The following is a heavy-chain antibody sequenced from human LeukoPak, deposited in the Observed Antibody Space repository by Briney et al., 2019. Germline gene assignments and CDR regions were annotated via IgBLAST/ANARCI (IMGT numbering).Heavy chain of an antibody. J-gene: IGHJ6*02. D-gene: IGHD2-8*01. CDR1: GFTFSSYG. V-gene: IGHV3-30*03. CDR2: TSYDGSNK. Sequence: PGRSLRLSRAASGFTFSSYGMHWVRQAPGKGLEWVAVTSYDGSNKYYADSVKGRFTISRDNSKNTMYLQINSLRAEDTAVYYCARDRHCANGVCHSPPGMDVWGQGTTVTVSS. CDR3: ARDRHCANGVCHSPPGMDV.